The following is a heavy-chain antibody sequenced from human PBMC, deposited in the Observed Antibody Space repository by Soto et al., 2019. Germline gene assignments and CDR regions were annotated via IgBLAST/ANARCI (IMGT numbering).Heavy chain of an antibody. J-gene: IGHJ6*02. CDR2: IIPIFGTA. D-gene: IGHD2-2*01. CDR3: ARGYIDRAGYCSSTSCYEYYYYGMDV. Sequence: SVKVSCKASGGTFSSYAISWVRQAPGQGLEWMGGIIPIFGTANYAQKFQGRVTITADESTSTAYMELSSLRSEDTAVYYCARGYIDRAGYCSSTSCYEYYYYGMDVWGQGTTVTVSS. CDR1: GGTFSSYA. V-gene: IGHV1-69*01.